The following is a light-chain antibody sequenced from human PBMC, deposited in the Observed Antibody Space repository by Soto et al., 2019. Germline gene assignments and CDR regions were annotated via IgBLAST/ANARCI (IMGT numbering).Light chain of an antibody. CDR3: QQAYGAPPT. V-gene: IGKV3-20*01. CDR2: DAS. Sequence: IVLMQSPGTLSLSPGERATLSCRASRSLSSAYLAWYQQKPGQAPRLLFYDASRRATGTPDRFSGSGSGTDFTLTISSLQPEDFATYYCQQAYGAPPTFGQGTKVDIK. J-gene: IGKJ1*01. CDR1: RSLSSAY.